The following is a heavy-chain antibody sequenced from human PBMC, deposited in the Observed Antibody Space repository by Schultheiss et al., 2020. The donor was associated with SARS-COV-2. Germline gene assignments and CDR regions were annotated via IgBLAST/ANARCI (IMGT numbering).Heavy chain of an antibody. CDR1: GGSISSYY. Sequence: SETLSLTCTVSGGSISSYYWSWIRQPAGKGLEWIGEINHSGSTNYNPSLKSRVTISVDTSKNQFSLKLSSVTAADTAVYYCASSRITMVRGVLFDYWGQGTLVTVSS. D-gene: IGHD3-10*01. CDR2: INHSGST. CDR3: ASSRITMVRGVLFDY. V-gene: IGHV4-59*01. J-gene: IGHJ4*02.